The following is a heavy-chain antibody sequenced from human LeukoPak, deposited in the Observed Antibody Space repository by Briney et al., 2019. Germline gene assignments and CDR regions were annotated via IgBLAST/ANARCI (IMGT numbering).Heavy chain of an antibody. CDR2: IHYSGSS. D-gene: IGHD2-8*01. Sequence: PSETLSLTCTVSGGSISPYYWSWIRQFPGKGLEWIGGIHYSGSSNYNPSLKSRVTISVDTSKNQFSLRLSSVTAADTAVYYCARHDVWHGFDIWGQGTMVTVSS. CDR3: ARHDVWHGFDI. CDR1: GGSISPYY. J-gene: IGHJ3*02. V-gene: IGHV4-59*08.